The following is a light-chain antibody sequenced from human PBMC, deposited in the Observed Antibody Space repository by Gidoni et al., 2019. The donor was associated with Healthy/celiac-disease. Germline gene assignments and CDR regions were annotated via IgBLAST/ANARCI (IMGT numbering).Light chain of an antibody. CDR1: SSNIGAVYD. CDR2: GNS. V-gene: IGLV1-40*01. CDR3: QSYDSSLSGSNV. Sequence: QSVLTQPPSVSGAPGQRVTISCTVSSSNIGAVYDVHWYQQLPGTAPKLLIYGNSTRPSGVPDRFSGSKSGTSASLAITGLQAEDEADYYCQSYDSSLSGSNVFGTGTKVTVL. J-gene: IGLJ1*01.